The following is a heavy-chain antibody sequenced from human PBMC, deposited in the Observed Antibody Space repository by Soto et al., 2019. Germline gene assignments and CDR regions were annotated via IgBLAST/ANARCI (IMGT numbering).Heavy chain of an antibody. J-gene: IGHJ4*02. V-gene: IGHV3-11*01. CDR3: ARDVDADFRTDFDY. CDR2: ISGNGEII. CDR1: GFTFSDYY. D-gene: IGHD4-17*01. Sequence: PGGSLRLCCAASGFTFSDYYIHWIRRAPGKGLEWISYISGNGEIIQYAASARGRFTISRDNAENSVYLEMDSLRAEDTALYYCARDVDADFRTDFDYWGRGTLVTVSS.